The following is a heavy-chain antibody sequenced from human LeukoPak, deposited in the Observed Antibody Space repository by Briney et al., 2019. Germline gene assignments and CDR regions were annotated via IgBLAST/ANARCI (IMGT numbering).Heavy chain of an antibody. CDR2: ISSSGSTI. D-gene: IGHD3-10*01. CDR3: ARLYYYGSGVYYYYYMDV. CDR1: GFTFSSYE. V-gene: IGHV3-48*03. J-gene: IGHJ6*03. Sequence: TGGSLRLSCAASGFTFSSYEMNWVRQAPGKGLEWVSYISSSGSTIYYADSVKGRFTISRDNAKNSLYLQMNSLRAEDTAVYYCARLYYYGSGVYYYYYMDVWGKGTTVTISS.